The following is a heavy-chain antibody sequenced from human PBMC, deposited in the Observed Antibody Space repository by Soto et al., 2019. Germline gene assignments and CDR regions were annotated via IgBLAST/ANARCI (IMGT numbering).Heavy chain of an antibody. CDR2: ISDSGGST. D-gene: IGHD6-25*01. V-gene: IGHV3-23*01. Sequence: EVQLLESGGGLVQPGGSLRLSCAASGFTFSSYAMSWVRQAPGKGLEWVSGISDSGGSTYYADSVKGRFTISRDNSKNTLYLQLNSLRAEDTAVYYFAKDRQRGYYFDYWGQGTLVTVSS. J-gene: IGHJ4*02. CDR3: AKDRQRGYYFDY. CDR1: GFTFSSYA.